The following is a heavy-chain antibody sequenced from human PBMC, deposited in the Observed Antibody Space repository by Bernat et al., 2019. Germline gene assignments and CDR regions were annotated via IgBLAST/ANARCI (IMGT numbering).Heavy chain of an antibody. V-gene: IGHV3-23*01. J-gene: IGHJ4*02. Sequence: EVQLLESGGGLVQPGGSLRLSCAASGFTFSSYAMSWVRQAPGKGLEWVSAISGSGGSTYYADSVKGRFTISRDNTKNTLYLQMNSLRAEDTAVYYCAGLTMIVVAGGFDYWGQGTLVTVSS. CDR3: AGLTMIVVAGGFDY. D-gene: IGHD3-22*01. CDR1: GFTFSSYA. CDR2: ISGSGGST.